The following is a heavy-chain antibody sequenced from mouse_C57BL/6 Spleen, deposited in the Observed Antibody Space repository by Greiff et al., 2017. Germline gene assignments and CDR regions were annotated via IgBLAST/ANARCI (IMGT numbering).Heavy chain of an antibody. D-gene: IGHD1-1*01. CDR2: IYPGNSDT. CDR3: TADYYGSSYGYYARDY. V-gene: IGHV1-5*01. J-gene: IGHJ4*01. Sequence: EVQLQESGTVLARPGASVKMSCKTSGYTFTSYWMHWVKQRPGQGLEWIGAIYPGNSDTSYNQKFKGKAKLTAVTSASTAYMELSSLTNEDSAVYYGTADYYGSSYGYYARDYWGQGTSVTVSS. CDR1: GYTFTSYW.